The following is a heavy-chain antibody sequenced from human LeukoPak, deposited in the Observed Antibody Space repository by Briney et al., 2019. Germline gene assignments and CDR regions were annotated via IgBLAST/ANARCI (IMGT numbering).Heavy chain of an antibody. J-gene: IGHJ4*02. Sequence: GRSLRLSCAASGFTFSSYAMHWVRRAPGKGLEWVAVISYDGPNKNYADSVKGRFTISRDNSKNALYLQMNSLRAEDTAVYYCARKTFTIFGVVIIGPFDYWGQGTLVTVSS. CDR3: ARKTFTIFGVVIIGPFDY. CDR2: ISYDGPNK. CDR1: GFTFSSYA. D-gene: IGHD3-3*01. V-gene: IGHV3-30*04.